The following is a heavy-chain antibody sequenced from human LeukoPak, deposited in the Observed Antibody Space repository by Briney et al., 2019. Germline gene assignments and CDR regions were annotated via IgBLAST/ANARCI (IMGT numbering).Heavy chain of an antibody. CDR2: INPSGGST. V-gene: IGHV1-46*01. CDR1: GYTFTSYY. D-gene: IGHD1-26*01. J-gene: IGHJ4*02. Sequence: GASVKVSCKASGYTFTSYYMHWVRQAPGQGLEWMGIINPSGGSTSYAQKFQGRVTMTRDTSTSTVYMELSSLRSEDTAVYYCARDGEWELPPGPLWDWGQGALVTVSS. CDR3: ARDGEWELPPGPLWD.